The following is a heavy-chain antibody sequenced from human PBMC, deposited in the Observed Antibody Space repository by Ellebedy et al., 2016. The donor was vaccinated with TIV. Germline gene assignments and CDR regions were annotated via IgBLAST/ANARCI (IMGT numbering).Heavy chain of an antibody. V-gene: IGHV3-30-3*01. CDR3: ARGTQFMNDYGDYAHDY. D-gene: IGHD4-17*01. J-gene: IGHJ4*02. CDR1: GFSFSNYD. Sequence: PGGSLRLSCAASGFSFSNYDMHWVRQAQGKGLEWVAVILYNGTNKYYAEFVKGRFTISRDNSMNMLYLQLNSLRAEDTAVYYCARGTQFMNDYGDYAHDYWGQGTLVIVCS. CDR2: ILYNGTNK.